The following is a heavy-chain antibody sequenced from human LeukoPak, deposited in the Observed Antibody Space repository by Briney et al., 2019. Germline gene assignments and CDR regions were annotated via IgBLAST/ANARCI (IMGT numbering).Heavy chain of an antibody. Sequence: MSSETPSLTCTVSGGSISSSSYYWGWIRQPPGKGLEWIGSLYYSGSTYYNPSLKSRVTISVDTSKNQFSLKLSSVTAADMAVYYCARRRPYCSGGSCYPIGYYYYYMDVWGKGTTVTISS. CDR3: ARRRPYCSGGSCYPIGYYYYYMDV. CDR1: GGSISSSSYY. V-gene: IGHV4-39*07. J-gene: IGHJ6*03. D-gene: IGHD2-15*01. CDR2: LYYSGST.